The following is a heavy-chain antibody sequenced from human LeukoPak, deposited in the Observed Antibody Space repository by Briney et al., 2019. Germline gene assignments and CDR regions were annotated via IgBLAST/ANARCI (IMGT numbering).Heavy chain of an antibody. CDR2: ISYDGSNK. CDR1: GFTFSSYA. J-gene: IGHJ4*02. CDR3: AKVGEPNDY. V-gene: IGHV3-30*04. D-gene: IGHD1-26*01. Sequence: GGSLRLSCAASGFTFSSYAMHWVRQAPGKGLEWVAVISYDGSNKYYADSVKGRFTISRDNSKNTLYLQMNSLRAEDTAVYYCAKVGEPNDYWGQGTLVTVSS.